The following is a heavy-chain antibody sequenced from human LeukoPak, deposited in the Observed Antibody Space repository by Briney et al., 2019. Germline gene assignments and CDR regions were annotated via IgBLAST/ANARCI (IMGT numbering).Heavy chain of an antibody. CDR3: ARVFLGYDILTGYYMAHFDY. D-gene: IGHD3-9*01. V-gene: IGHV1-18*01. J-gene: IGHJ4*02. Sequence: ASLKVSCKASGYTFTSYGISWVRQAPGQGLEWMGWISAYNGNTNYAQKLQGRVTMTTDTSTSTAYMELRSLRSYDTAVYYCARVFLGYDILTGYYMAHFDYWGQGTLVTVSS. CDR1: GYTFTSYG. CDR2: ISAYNGNT.